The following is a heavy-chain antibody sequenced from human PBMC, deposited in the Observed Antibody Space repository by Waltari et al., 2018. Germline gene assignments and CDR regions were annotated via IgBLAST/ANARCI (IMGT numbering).Heavy chain of an antibody. CDR3: ARESGYYYDSSGPFPFDY. CDR2: IIPIFGTA. Sequence: QVQLVQSGAEVKKPGSSVKVSCKASGGPFSSYAISWVRQAPGQGLEWMGGIIPIFGTANYAQKFQGRVTITADESTSTAYMELSSLRSEDMAVYYCARESGYYYDSSGPFPFDYWGQGTLVTVSS. J-gene: IGHJ4*02. V-gene: IGHV1-69*01. D-gene: IGHD3-22*01. CDR1: GGPFSSYA.